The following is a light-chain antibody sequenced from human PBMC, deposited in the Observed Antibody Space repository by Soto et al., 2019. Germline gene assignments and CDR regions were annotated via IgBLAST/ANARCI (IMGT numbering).Light chain of an antibody. CDR2: GAS. CDR3: QQYNNWPLT. Sequence: EIVMTQSPATLSVSPGERATLSCRASQSVSSNLAWYQQKPGQAPRLLIYGASTRATGIPARFSGSGSGTELTLTISSLQSEDFAVYFCQQYNNWPLTSGGGTKVEIK. J-gene: IGKJ4*01. V-gene: IGKV3-15*01. CDR1: QSVSSN.